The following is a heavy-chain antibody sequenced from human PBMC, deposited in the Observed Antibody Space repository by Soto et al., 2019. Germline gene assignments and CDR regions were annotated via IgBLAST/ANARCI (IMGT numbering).Heavy chain of an antibody. CDR1: GFTFDDYA. CDR3: AKDASTSLDWNPYYYYYMDV. CDR2: ISWNSGSI. Sequence: PGGSLRLSCAASGFTFDDYAMHWVRQAPGKGLEWVSGISWNSGSIGYADSVKGRFTISRDNAKNSLYLQMNSLRAEDTALYYCAKDASTSLDWNPYYYYYMDVWGKGTTVAVSS. V-gene: IGHV3-9*01. J-gene: IGHJ6*03. D-gene: IGHD1-1*01.